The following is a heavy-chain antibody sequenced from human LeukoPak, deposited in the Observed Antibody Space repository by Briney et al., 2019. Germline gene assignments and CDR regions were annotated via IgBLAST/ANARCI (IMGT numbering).Heavy chain of an antibody. CDR1: GGSISSYY. J-gene: IGHJ3*02. CDR2: IYYSGST. D-gene: IGHD2-15*01. CDR3: AREGCSGGSCYAFDI. Sequence: SETLSLTCTVSGGSISSYYWSWIRQPPGKGLEWIGYIYYSGSTNYNPSFKSRVTISVDTSKNQFSLKLSSVTAADTAVYYCAREGCSGGSCYAFDIWGQGTMVTVSS. V-gene: IGHV4-59*01.